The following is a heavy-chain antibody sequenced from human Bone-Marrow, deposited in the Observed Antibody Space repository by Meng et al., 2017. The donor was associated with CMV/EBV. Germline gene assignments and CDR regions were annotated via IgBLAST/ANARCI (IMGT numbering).Heavy chain of an antibody. D-gene: IGHD3-3*01. V-gene: IGHV3-66*01. CDR2: IYSGGST. J-gene: IGHJ4*02. Sequence: GGSLRLSCAASGFTVSSNYMSWVRQAPGKGLEWVSVIYSGGSTYYADSVKGRFTISRDNSKNTLYLQMNSLRAEDTAVYYCAREGGYYDFWSGYSSPRYYFDYWGQGTLVTVSS. CDR1: GFTVSSNY. CDR3: AREGGYYDFWSGYSSPRYYFDY.